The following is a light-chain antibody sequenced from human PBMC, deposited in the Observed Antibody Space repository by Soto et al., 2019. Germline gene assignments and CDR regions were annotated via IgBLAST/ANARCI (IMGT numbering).Light chain of an antibody. Sequence: DIQMTQSPSTLSAFVGDRVIITCRASQSISAWLAWYQQKPGIAPKLLIYKASTLQDGVSPRFSGSGFGTEFTLTISSLQPDDCGVYYCQQYDVYSTFGQGTKVDIK. CDR3: QQYDVYST. V-gene: IGKV1-5*03. CDR1: QSISAW. J-gene: IGKJ1*01. CDR2: KAS.